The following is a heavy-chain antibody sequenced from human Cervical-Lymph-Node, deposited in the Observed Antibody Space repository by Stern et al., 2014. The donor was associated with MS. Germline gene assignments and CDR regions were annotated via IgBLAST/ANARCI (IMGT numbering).Heavy chain of an antibody. J-gene: IGHJ6*02. Sequence: QLQLQESGPGLVKPSQTLSLTCTVSGGSITSGYYYWNWIRQPAGKGLEWIGRIYINGRAKYNPSLNGRVTILIGTSKNQFSLNLRSVTAADTAVYYCARGYNMDVWGQGTTVTVSS. V-gene: IGHV4-61*02. CDR3: ARGYNMDV. CDR2: IYINGRA. D-gene: IGHD5-24*01. CDR1: GGSITSGYYY.